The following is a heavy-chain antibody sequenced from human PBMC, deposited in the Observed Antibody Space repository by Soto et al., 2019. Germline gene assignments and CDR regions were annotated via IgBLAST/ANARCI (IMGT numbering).Heavy chain of an antibody. J-gene: IGHJ6*02. CDR1: GFTFGNYD. Sequence: GGSLRLSCAASGFTFGNYDMHWVRQAPGKGLEWMALILHDGSTEYYADSVKGRFTISRDNSKSTLYLQMNSLRAEDTAVYYCARSRDGYSFYFYYGMDVWGRGT. V-gene: IGHV3-30*03. CDR3: ARSRDGYSFYFYYGMDV. D-gene: IGHD4-4*01. CDR2: ILHDGSTE.